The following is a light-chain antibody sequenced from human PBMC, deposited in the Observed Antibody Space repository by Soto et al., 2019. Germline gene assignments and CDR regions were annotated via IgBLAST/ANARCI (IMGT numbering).Light chain of an antibody. CDR3: QQYYSSPLT. CDR1: LSVLYSSNSKNY. CDR2: WAS. V-gene: IGKV4-1*01. J-gene: IGKJ1*01. Sequence: SPLSCTSSLSVLYSSNSKNYLAWYQQKPGQPPKLLIYWASTRASGVPDRFSGSGSGTDFTLTISSLQAEDVAVYYCQQYYSSPLTFGQGTKVEIK.